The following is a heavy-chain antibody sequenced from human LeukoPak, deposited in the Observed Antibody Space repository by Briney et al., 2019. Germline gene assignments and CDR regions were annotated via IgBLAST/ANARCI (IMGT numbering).Heavy chain of an antibody. CDR2: ISSSGSTI. V-gene: IGHV3-48*03. J-gene: IGHJ6*02. Sequence: GGSLRLSCAASGFTFSSYEMNWVRQAPGKGLEWVSCISSSGSTIYYADSVKGRFTISRDNAKNSLYLQMNSLRAEDTAVYYCARVSPYGSGSYTYYYYYYSMDVWGQGTTVTVSS. CDR1: GFTFSSYE. D-gene: IGHD3-10*01. CDR3: ARVSPYGSGSYTYYYYYYSMDV.